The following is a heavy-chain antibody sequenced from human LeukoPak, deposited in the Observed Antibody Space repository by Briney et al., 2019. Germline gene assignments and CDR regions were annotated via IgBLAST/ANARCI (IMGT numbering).Heavy chain of an antibody. V-gene: IGHV4-4*02. CDR2: INYSGST. Sequence: PSETLSLTCAVSGGSISSSNWWSWVRQPPGKGLEWIGEINYSGSTNYNPSLKSRVTISVDTSKNQFSLKLSSVTAADTAVYYCARGPFLTTVTTHYYYYAMDVWGQGTTATVSS. J-gene: IGHJ6*02. CDR1: GGSISSSNW. CDR3: ARGPFLTTVTTHYYYYAMDV. D-gene: IGHD4-17*01.